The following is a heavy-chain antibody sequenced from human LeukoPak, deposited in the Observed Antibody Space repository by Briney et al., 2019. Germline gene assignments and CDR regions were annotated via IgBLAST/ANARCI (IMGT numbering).Heavy chain of an antibody. Sequence: SETLSLTCTVSSGSITSGTYYWTWIRQPAGKGLEWIGRIYASGSTNYNPSLKSRVTMSVDTSKNQFSLKLSSVTAADTAVYYCARALYNDYDYDFDYWGQGTLVTVSS. J-gene: IGHJ4*02. V-gene: IGHV4-61*02. CDR2: IYASGST. CDR1: SGSITSGTYY. CDR3: ARALYNDYDYDFDY. D-gene: IGHD5-12*01.